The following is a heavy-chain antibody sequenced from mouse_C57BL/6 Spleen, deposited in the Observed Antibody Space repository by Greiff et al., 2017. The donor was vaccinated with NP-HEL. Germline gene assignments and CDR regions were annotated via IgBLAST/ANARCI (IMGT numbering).Heavy chain of an antibody. D-gene: IGHD2-3*01. CDR2: IYPGDGDT. CDR3: ARSEDGSAWFAY. V-gene: IGHV1-80*01. CDR1: GYAFSSYW. Sequence: LKESGASVKISCKASGYAFSSYWMNWVKQRPGKGLEWIGQIYPGDGDTNYNGKFKGKATLTADKSSSTAYMQLSSLTSEDSAVYFCARSEDGSAWFAYWGQGTLVTVSA. J-gene: IGHJ3*01.